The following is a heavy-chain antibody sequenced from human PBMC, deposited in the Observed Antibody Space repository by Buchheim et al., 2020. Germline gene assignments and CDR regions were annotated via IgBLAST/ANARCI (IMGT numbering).Heavy chain of an antibody. CDR1: GFTFSSYS. V-gene: IGHV3-21*01. CDR3: ARGIDSSGYYFDY. Sequence: EVQLVESGGGLVKPGGSLRLSCAASGFTFSSYSMNWVRQAPGKGLEWVSSISSSSSYIYYADSVKGRFTISRENAKNALYLQMNSLRAEDTAVYYCARGIDSSGYYFDYWGQGTL. CDR2: ISSSSSYI. J-gene: IGHJ4*02. D-gene: IGHD3-22*01.